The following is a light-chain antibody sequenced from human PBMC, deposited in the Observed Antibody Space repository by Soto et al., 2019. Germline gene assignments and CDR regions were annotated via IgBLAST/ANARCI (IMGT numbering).Light chain of an antibody. CDR1: QNILYSSNNKNY. V-gene: IGKV4-1*01. CDR2: WAS. J-gene: IGKJ2*01. Sequence: DIVMTQSPDSLAVSLGERATINCKSSQNILYSSNNKNYLAWYQQKPGQPPKLLIYWASTRESRVPDRFSGSGSGTDFTLTISSLQAEDVSVYYCQHYYSTPYTGGQGTILEIK. CDR3: QHYYSTPYT.